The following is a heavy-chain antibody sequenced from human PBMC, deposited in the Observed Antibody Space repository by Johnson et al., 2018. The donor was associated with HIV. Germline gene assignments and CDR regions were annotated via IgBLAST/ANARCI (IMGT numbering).Heavy chain of an antibody. CDR1: GFTFSSYG. CDR3: ASVPMIVVLDGAFDI. J-gene: IGHJ3*02. D-gene: IGHD3-22*01. V-gene: IGHV3-30*03. Sequence: QMQLVESGGGVVQPGRSLRLSCVASGFTFSSYGMHWVRQAPAKGLEWVAFISYDGSDKYYADSVKGRFTISRDNSKNTLYLQMNSLRAEASAVYYCASVPMIVVLDGAFDIWGQGTMVTVSS. CDR2: ISYDGSDK.